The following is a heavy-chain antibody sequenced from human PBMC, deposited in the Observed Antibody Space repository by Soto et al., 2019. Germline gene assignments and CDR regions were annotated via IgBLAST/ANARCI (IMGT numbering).Heavy chain of an antibody. J-gene: IGHJ4*02. D-gene: IGHD3-9*01. CDR1: GFTFSSYW. CDR3: ASIEPEPYVLRYFDWLPWGY. CDR2: IKQDGREK. V-gene: IGHV3-7*03. Sequence: EVQLVESGGGLVQPWGSLRLSCAASGFTFSSYWMSWVRQAPGKGLEWVANIKQDGREKYYVDSVKGRFTISRDNAKNSLYLQMNSLRAEDTAVYYCASIEPEPYVLRYFDWLPWGYWGQGTLVTVSS.